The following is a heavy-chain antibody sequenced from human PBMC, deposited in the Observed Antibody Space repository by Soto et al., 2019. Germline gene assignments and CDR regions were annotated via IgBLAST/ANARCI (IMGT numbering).Heavy chain of an antibody. V-gene: IGHV1-69*01. CDR2: IIPISDTT. CDR1: GGTFSSYA. CDR3: ARSHGSSTSLEIYYYYYYGMDV. D-gene: IGHD2-2*01. Sequence: QVQLVQSGAEVKKPGSSVKVSCKASGGTFSSYAISWVRQAPGQGLEWMGGIIPISDTTNYAQKFQGRVTIPADESTSTAYMELSSLTSEDTAVYYCARSHGSSTSLEIYYYYYYGMDVWGQGTTVTVSS. J-gene: IGHJ6*02.